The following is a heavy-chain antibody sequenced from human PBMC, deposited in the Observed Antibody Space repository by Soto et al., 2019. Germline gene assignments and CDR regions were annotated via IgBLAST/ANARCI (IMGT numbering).Heavy chain of an antibody. J-gene: IGHJ4*02. CDR1: GFTFSDYA. Sequence: VQLLESGGGLVQPGGSLRLSCAASGFTFSDYAMNWVRQAPGKGLEWVSDISGNGASARYADSVKGRFTISRDNSKNTLYLQMNSLRVDDTAVYYCGKARRGSGWSVCNFWGQGTLVTVSS. CDR3: GKARRGSGWSVCNF. V-gene: IGHV3-23*01. D-gene: IGHD6-19*01. CDR2: ISGNGASA.